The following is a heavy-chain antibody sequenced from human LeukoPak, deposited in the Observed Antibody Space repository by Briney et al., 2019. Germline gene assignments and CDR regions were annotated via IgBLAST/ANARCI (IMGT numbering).Heavy chain of an antibody. J-gene: IGHJ3*02. CDR3: ARRGRGSGRHAFDI. CDR2: ISANNGNT. D-gene: IGHD3-10*01. Sequence: GASVKVSRKASGYTFTIYGISWVRHAPGQGLEWMGWISANNGNTNNAQKLQGRVTMTTDTSTSTAYMELRSLRSGDTAVYYCARRGRGSGRHAFDIWGQGTMVTVSS. V-gene: IGHV1-18*01. CDR1: GYTFTIYG.